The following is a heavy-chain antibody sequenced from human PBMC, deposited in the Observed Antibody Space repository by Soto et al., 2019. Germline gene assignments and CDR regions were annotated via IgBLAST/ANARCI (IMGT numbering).Heavy chain of an antibody. J-gene: IGHJ6*02. Sequence: SETLSLTCTVSGGSISSYYWSWIRQPPGKGLEWIGYIYYSGSTNYNPSLKSRVTISVDTSKNQFSLKLSSVTAADTAVYYCARTGTTTDYYYYGMDAWGQGTTVTVSS. V-gene: IGHV4-59*01. CDR3: ARTGTTTDYYYYGMDA. CDR2: IYYSGST. CDR1: GGSISSYY. D-gene: IGHD1-1*01.